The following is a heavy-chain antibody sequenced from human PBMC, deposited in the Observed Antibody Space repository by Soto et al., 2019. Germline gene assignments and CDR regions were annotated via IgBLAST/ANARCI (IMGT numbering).Heavy chain of an antibody. V-gene: IGHV3-23*01. D-gene: IGHD3-3*01. CDR2: ISGSGGST. Sequence: GGSLRLSCAASGFTFSIYAMSWVRHAPGKGLEWVSAISGSGGSTYYADSVKGRFTISRDNSKNTLYLQMNSLRAEDTAVYYCAKGYYDFWSGYYFDYWGQGTLVTVSS. CDR3: AKGYYDFWSGYYFDY. J-gene: IGHJ4*02. CDR1: GFTFSIYA.